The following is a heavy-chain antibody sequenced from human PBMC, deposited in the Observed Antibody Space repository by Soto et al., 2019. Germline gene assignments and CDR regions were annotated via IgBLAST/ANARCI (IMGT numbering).Heavy chain of an antibody. V-gene: IGHV3-15*07. CDR3: STDGGYCARGICCLTHF. J-gene: IGHJ4*02. CDR1: GFSFNNAW. CDR2: IKSKTDGGTT. D-gene: IGHD2-15*01. Sequence: EVQLVESGGGLVKPGESLRLSCAASGFSFNNAWMNWVRQAPGKGLEWVGRIKSKTDGGTTDYAAPVKGRFTISTDDSXQXXYLQLNSLKTEDTAVDYCSTDGGYCARGICCLTHFWGQGTLVTVSS.